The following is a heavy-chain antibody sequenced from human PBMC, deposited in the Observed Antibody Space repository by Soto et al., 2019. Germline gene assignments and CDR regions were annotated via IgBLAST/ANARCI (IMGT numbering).Heavy chain of an antibody. CDR3: ARIPRYPYPTSDPLDN. J-gene: IGHJ4*02. CDR2: VLAIMGSV. V-gene: IGHV1-69*01. D-gene: IGHD1-26*01. CDR1: GGTFNTYT. Sequence: QVHLVQSGSEVKKPGSSVTVSCKASGGTFNTYTFSWVRQAPGQGLEWMGSVLAIMGSVNYAHDFRGRLSITADPSTTTAYMGLTSLTSHDTAIYYCARIPRYPYPTSDPLDNWGQGPLVTVSS.